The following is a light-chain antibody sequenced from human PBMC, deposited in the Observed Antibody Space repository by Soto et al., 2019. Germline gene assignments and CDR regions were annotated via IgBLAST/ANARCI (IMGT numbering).Light chain of an antibody. J-gene: IGKJ4*01. V-gene: IGKV3-11*01. CDR1: QSVSSY. CDR2: DAS. Sequence: SVLAQSPGTLSLSPGERATRSCRASQSVSSYLAWYQQKPGQAPRLLIYDASNRATGIPARFSGSGSGTDFTLTISSLEPEDFAVYYCQQRSNWPLTFGGGTKVDIK. CDR3: QQRSNWPLT.